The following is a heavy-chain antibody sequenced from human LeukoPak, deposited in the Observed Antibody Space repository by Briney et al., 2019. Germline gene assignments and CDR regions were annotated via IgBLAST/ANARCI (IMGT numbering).Heavy chain of an antibody. D-gene: IGHD1-1*01. CDR2: IYYSGST. Sequence: SETLSLTCTVSGGSISNYYGTWIRQPPGKGLEWIGYIYYSGSTNYNPSLKSRVTISVDTSKNQFSLKLSSVTAADTAVYYCARAGGTTKFDYWGQGTLVTVSS. CDR3: ARAGGTTKFDY. V-gene: IGHV4-59*01. CDR1: GGSISNYY. J-gene: IGHJ4*02.